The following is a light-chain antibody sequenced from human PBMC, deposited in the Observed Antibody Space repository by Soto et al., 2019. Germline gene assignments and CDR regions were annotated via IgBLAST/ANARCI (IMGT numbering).Light chain of an antibody. CDR3: QRYGGPSWT. Sequence: EIVLTQSPATLSLSPGERATLSCRASQTVSSSLAWYQQKPGQAPRLLIYEASNRATGIPARFSGSGSGADFTLTISRLEPDDFAVYYCQRYGGPSWTFGQGTKVDIK. CDR2: EAS. J-gene: IGKJ1*01. CDR1: QTVSSS. V-gene: IGKV3-11*01.